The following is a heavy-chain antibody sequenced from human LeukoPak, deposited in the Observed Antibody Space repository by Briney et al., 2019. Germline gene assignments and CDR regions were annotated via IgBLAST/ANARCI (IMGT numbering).Heavy chain of an antibody. CDR1: GHTFTGYY. CDR3: ARTVGYCSGGSCSAAYGMDV. CDR2: INPNSGGT. D-gene: IGHD2-15*01. J-gene: IGHJ6*02. Sequence: ASVKVSCKASGHTFTGYYMHWVRQAPGQGLEWMGWINPNSGGTNYAQKFQGRVTMTRDTSISTAYMELSRLRSDDTAVYYCARTVGYCSGGSCSAAYGMDVWGQGTTVTVSS. V-gene: IGHV1-2*02.